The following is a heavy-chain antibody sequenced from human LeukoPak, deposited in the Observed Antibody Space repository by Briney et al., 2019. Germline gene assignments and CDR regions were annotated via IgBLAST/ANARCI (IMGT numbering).Heavy chain of an antibody. V-gene: IGHV5-10-1*01. J-gene: IGHJ5*02. CDR2: IDPSDSYT. Sequence: GESLKISCKGSGYSFTSYWISWVRQMPGKGLEWMGRIDPSDSYTNYSPSFQGHVTISADKSISTAYLQWSSLKASDTAMYYCASADGRWWWFDPWGQGTLVTVSS. CDR1: GYSFTSYW. D-gene: IGHD6-13*01. CDR3: ASADGRWWWFDP.